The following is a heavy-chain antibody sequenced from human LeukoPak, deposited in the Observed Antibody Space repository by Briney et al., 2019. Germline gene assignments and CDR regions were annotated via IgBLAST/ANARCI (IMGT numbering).Heavy chain of an antibody. D-gene: IGHD2/OR15-2a*01. CDR1: GESINPYY. Sequence: SETLSLTCTVSGESINPYYWNWIRQPAGKGLEWIGHIYKSGSTNYNPSLKSRVTMSLDTSKNQFSLNLRSVTAADTAVYFCARSFLDYTDVWGKGTTVTVSS. CDR2: IYKSGST. J-gene: IGHJ6*03. V-gene: IGHV4-4*07. CDR3: ARSFLDYTDV.